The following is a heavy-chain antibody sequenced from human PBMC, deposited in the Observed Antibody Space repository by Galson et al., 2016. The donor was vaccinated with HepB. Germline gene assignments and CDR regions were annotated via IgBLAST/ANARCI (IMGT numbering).Heavy chain of an antibody. CDR3: ARVPPNGSLDQ. Sequence: ETLSLTCGVSGASIRNYFWWNWVRQPPGKGLEWIGQIYHSGTTNYNPSLRSRVPITIDASRNEFSLRLTSVTAADTAVYYCARVPPNGSLDQWGQGSLVTVSS. J-gene: IGHJ4*02. CDR2: IYHSGTT. CDR1: GASIRNYFW. D-gene: IGHD5-24*01. V-gene: IGHV4-4*02.